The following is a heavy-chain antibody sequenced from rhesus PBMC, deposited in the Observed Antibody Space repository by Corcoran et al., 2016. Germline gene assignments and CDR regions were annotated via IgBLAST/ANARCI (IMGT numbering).Heavy chain of an antibody. V-gene: IGHV4-173*01. J-gene: IGHJ3*01. CDR2: ISGSGEGT. Sequence: QLQLQESGPGLVKPSETLSLTCAVSGGSISSNYWSWIRQPPGKGLEWLGRISGSGEGTGSNPSLKGRVTISPDTSKNQFSLKLSSVTAADTAVYYCAGLYSSWSDAFDFWGQGLRVTVSS. CDR1: GGSISSNY. CDR3: AGLYSSWSDAFDF. D-gene: IGHD6-13*01.